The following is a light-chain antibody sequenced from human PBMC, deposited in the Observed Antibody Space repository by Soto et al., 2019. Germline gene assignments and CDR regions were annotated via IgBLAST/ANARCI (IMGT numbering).Light chain of an antibody. CDR1: QSLLHRDGFNY. V-gene: IGKV2-28*01. CDR2: SGS. Sequence: DIVMTQSPLSLPVTPGEPASISCRSSQSLLHRDGFNYLDWYLQKPWQSPQLLIHSGSDRASGVPDRLSSSRSGTYFTLEISRVEAEDVGVYYCFQRVRSARTFGQGTKLEIK. CDR3: FQRVRSART. J-gene: IGKJ2*02.